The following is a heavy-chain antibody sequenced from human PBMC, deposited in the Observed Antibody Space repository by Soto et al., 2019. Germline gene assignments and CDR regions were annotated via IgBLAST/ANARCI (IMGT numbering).Heavy chain of an antibody. V-gene: IGHV3-30*18. CDR3: AKDDDRIFDY. D-gene: IGHD1-1*01. Sequence: GGSLRLSCAASGFTFISYGMHWVRQAPGKGLEWVAVISYDGSNKYYADSVKGRFTISRDNSKNTLYLQMNSLRAEDTAVYYCAKDDDRIFDYWGQGTLVTVSS. J-gene: IGHJ4*02. CDR1: GFTFISYG. CDR2: ISYDGSNK.